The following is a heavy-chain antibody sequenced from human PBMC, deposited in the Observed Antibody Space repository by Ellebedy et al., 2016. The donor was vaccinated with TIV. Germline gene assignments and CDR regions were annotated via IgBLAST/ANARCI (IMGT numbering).Heavy chain of an antibody. J-gene: IGHJ4*02. V-gene: IGHV3-53*05. Sequence: GESLKISCSSSGFPVSSNYMSWFLLAPGKGLECVSVIYSGGSTYYADSVKGRFTISRDNSKNTLYLQMNSLRAEDTAVYYCARDSSIFGKQVDYWGQGTLVTVSS. CDR3: ARDSSIFGKQVDY. D-gene: IGHD6-13*01. CDR1: GFPVSSNY. CDR2: IYSGGST.